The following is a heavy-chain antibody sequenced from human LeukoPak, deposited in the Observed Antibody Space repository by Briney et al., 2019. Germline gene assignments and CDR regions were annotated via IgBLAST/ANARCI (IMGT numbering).Heavy chain of an antibody. CDR3: AKGTTIGYCSGGSCYGGYYYYYGMDV. D-gene: IGHD2-15*01. CDR2: ISYDGGNK. Sequence: TGGSLRLSCAASGFTFSSYGMPWVRQAPGKGLEWVAVISYDGGNKYYADSVKGRFTISRDNSKNTLYLQMSSLRAEDTAVYYCAKGTTIGYCSGGSCYGGYYYYYGMDVWGQGTTVTVSS. V-gene: IGHV3-30*18. J-gene: IGHJ6*02. CDR1: GFTFSSYG.